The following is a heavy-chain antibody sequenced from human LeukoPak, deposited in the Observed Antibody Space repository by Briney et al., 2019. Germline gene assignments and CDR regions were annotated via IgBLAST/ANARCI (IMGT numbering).Heavy chain of an antibody. V-gene: IGHV3-9*01. CDR1: GFTLDDYA. D-gene: IGHD3-22*01. CDR2: ISWNSGSI. Sequence: GGSLRLSCAASGFTLDDYAMHWVRQAPGKGLEWVSGISWNSGSIGYADSVKGRFTISRDNAKNSLYLQMNSLRAEDTALYYCAKDAEDSSGYSDYWGQGTLVTVSS. CDR3: AKDAEDSSGYSDY. J-gene: IGHJ4*02.